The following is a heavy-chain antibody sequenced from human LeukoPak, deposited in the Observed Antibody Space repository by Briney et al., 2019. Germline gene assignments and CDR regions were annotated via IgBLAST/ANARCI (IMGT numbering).Heavy chain of an antibody. CDR1: GFTFSSYA. V-gene: IGHV3-23*01. J-gene: IGHJ4*02. CDR3: AKTFRWLQGEECYFDY. CDR2: ISGSGGST. Sequence: GGSLRLSCAASGFTFSSYAMSWVRQAPGKGLEWVSAISGSGGSTYYADSVKGRFTISRDNSKNTLYLQMNSLRAEDTAVYYCAKTFRWLQGEECYFDYWGQGTLVTVSS. D-gene: IGHD5-24*01.